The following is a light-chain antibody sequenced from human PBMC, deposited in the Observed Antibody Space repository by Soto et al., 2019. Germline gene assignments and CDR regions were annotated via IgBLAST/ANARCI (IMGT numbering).Light chain of an antibody. CDR3: AAWDDTLNGYV. J-gene: IGLJ1*01. V-gene: IGLV1-44*01. CDR1: SSNIGSNT. CDR2: SNN. Sequence: QSVLTQPPSTSGTPGQRVTFSCSGGSSNIGSNTVNWHQHLPGTAPKLLIYSNNQRPSGVPDRFSGSKSGTSASLAVSGLQSEDEADYYCAAWDDTLNGYVFGTGTKLTVL.